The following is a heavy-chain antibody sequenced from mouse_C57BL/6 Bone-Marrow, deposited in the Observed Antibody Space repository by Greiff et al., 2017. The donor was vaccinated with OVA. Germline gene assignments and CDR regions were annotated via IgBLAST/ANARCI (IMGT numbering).Heavy chain of an antibody. CDR1: DSEVFPIAY. CDR2: ILPSIGRT. J-gene: IGHJ1*03. CDR3: ARPYYYGSSYWYFDV. D-gene: IGHD1-1*01. V-gene: IGHV15-2*01. Sequence: VQLQQSGSELRSPGSSVKLSCKDFDSEVFPIAYMSWVRQKPGHGFEWIGGILPSIGRTIYGEKFEDKATLDADTLSNTAYLELNSLTSEDSAIYYCARPYYYGSSYWYFDVWGTGTTVTVSS.